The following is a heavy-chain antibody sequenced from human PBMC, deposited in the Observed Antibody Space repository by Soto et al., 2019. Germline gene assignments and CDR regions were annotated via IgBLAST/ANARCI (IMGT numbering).Heavy chain of an antibody. D-gene: IGHD1-26*01. CDR3: ARKERGWEGGHYYYGMEV. J-gene: IGHJ6*02. Sequence: SETLSLTCTASGVSISSSSYYWGWIRQPPGKGLEWIGSIYYSGSTNYNPSLKSRVTISVDTSKNQFSLKLSSVTAADTAGYYWARKERGWEGGHYYYGMEVGAQGPRVPASS. CDR2: IYYSGST. CDR1: GVSISSSSYY. V-gene: IGHV4-39*07.